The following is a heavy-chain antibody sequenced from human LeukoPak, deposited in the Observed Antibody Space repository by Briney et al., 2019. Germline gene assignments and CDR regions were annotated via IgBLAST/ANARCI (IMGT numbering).Heavy chain of an antibody. CDR2: ISGRSTGI. Sequence: GGSLRLSCAASGFAFNNYAMGWVRQAPGKGLEWVSSISGRSTGIFYADSVKGRFTISRDNSKNTLYLQMNTLRTEDTAVYYCAKDPGGAFAEYFQYWGQGTLVSVSS. D-gene: IGHD4-17*01. CDR3: AKDPGGAFAEYFQY. CDR1: GFAFNNYA. J-gene: IGHJ1*01. V-gene: IGHV3-23*01.